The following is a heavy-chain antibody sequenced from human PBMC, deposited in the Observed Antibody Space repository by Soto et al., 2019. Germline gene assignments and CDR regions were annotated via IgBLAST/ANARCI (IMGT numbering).Heavy chain of an antibody. CDR3: AKDHPQYSSSWYYFDY. CDR1: GFTFDDYA. D-gene: IGHD6-13*01. V-gene: IGHV3-9*01. CDR2: ISWNSGSI. Sequence: GGSLRLSCAASGFTFDDYAMHWVRQAPGKGLEWVSGISWNSGSIGYADSVKGRFTISRDNAKNSLYLQMNSLRAEDTALYYCAKDHPQYSSSWYYFDYWGQGTLVTVSS. J-gene: IGHJ4*02.